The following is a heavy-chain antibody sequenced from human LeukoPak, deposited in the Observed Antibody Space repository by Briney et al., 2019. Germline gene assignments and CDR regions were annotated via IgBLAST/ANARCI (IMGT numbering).Heavy chain of an antibody. D-gene: IGHD5-18*01. CDR3: TTEGESWIQLWLRPAYFDY. V-gene: IGHV3-15*01. CDR2: IKSKTDGGTT. Sequence: SGGSLRLSCAASGFTFSSYAMSWVRQAPGKGLEWVGRIKSKTDGGTTDYAAPVKGRFTISRDDSKNTLYLQMNSLKTEDTAVYYCTTEGESWIQLWLRPAYFDYWGQGTLVTVSS. CDR1: GFTFSSYA. J-gene: IGHJ4*02.